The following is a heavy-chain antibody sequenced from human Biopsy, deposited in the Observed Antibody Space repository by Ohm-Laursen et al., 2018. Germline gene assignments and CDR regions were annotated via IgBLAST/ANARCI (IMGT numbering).Heavy chain of an antibody. CDR2: INPSGSTT. Sequence: ASVKASCKASGYSFTSYYMHWVRQAPGQGLEWMGMINPSGSTTSYPQIFQGRVTMTRDTSKSTVYMELSSLRSADTAVYFCARNTGWYGDLYYFDYWGQGTLVTVS. CDR1: GYSFTSYY. V-gene: IGHV1-46*01. D-gene: IGHD6-19*01. J-gene: IGHJ4*02. CDR3: ARNTGWYGDLYYFDY.